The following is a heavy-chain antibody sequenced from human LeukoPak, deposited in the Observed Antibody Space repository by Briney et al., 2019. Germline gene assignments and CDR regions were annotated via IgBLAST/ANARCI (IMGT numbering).Heavy chain of an antibody. V-gene: IGHV4-39*07. J-gene: IGHJ6*03. CDR2: IHYSGST. CDR1: GGSIRSSSYY. Sequence: SETLSLTCSVSGGSIRSSSYYWGWIRQPPGKGLEWIGSIHYSGSTYYNSSLKSRVTISVDTSKNQFSLKLSSVTAADTAVYYCARDGRGVVVPAAMSYYHYMDVWGKGTTVTVSS. D-gene: IGHD2-2*01. CDR3: ARDGRGVVVPAAMSYYHYMDV.